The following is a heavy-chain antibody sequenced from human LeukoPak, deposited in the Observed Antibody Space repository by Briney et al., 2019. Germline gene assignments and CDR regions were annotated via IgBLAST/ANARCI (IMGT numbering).Heavy chain of an antibody. J-gene: IGHJ4*02. CDR3: AKDRETTASGAFDY. CDR1: GFTFNNYG. Sequence: GGSLRLSCAASGFTFNNYGMHYVRQAPGKGLEWVAVISDDGRNKKYADSVRGRFTISRDDSNNTLYLQMNSLRAEDTGVYYCAKDRETTASGAFDYWGQGTLVTVSS. V-gene: IGHV3-30*18. D-gene: IGHD1-1*01. CDR2: ISDDGRNK.